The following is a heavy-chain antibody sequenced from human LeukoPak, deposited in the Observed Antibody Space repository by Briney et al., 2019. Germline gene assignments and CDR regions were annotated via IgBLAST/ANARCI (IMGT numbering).Heavy chain of an antibody. D-gene: IGHD3-22*01. CDR3: ARLYYDSSGYYYEAFDI. J-gene: IGHJ3*02. CDR1: GYSISSGYY. Sequence: SETLSLTCAVSGYSISSGYYWGWIRQPPGKGLEWIGSIYHSGITYYNPSLKSRVTISVDTSKNQFSLKLSSVTAADTAVYYCARLYYDSSGYYYEAFDIWGQGTMVTVSS. V-gene: IGHV4-38-2*01. CDR2: IYHSGIT.